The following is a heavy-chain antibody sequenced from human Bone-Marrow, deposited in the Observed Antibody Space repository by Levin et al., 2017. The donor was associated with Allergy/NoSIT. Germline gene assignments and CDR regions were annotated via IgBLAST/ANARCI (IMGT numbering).Heavy chain of an antibody. Sequence: SETLSLTCTVSGDSISRYYWSWIRQPPGKGLEWIGYIYYSGSTNYNPSLKSRVTISVDTSKNQFSLDLNFVTAADTSVYYCARDAQTSPTRNYGMDVWGQGTTVTVSS. V-gene: IGHV4-59*01. CDR3: ARDAQTSPTRNYGMDV. J-gene: IGHJ6*02. CDR2: IYYSGST. CDR1: GDSISRYY.